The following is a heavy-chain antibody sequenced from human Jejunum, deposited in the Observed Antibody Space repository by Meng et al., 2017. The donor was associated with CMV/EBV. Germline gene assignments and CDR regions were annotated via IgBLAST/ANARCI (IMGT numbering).Heavy chain of an antibody. Sequence: VKSDSYYWRWIRQPPGKALEWIGYIHYGGSTNYNPSLKSRVTISVDTSKNRFSLRLTSVTAADTAVYYCARDLMTTITTGWFDPWGQGTLVTVSS. CDR1: VKSDSYY. D-gene: IGHD4-11*01. CDR2: IHYGGST. V-gene: IGHV4-61*01. J-gene: IGHJ5*02. CDR3: ARDLMTTITTGWFDP.